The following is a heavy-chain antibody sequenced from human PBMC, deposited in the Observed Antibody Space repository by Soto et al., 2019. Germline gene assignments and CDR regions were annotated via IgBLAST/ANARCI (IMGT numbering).Heavy chain of an antibody. D-gene: IGHD2-8*01. CDR2: ISGSGGST. CDR3: AKVAERYCTNGVCWIPFDY. V-gene: IGHV3-23*01. J-gene: IGHJ4*02. CDR1: GFTFSSYA. Sequence: GGSLRLSCAASGFTFSSYAMSWVRQAPGKGLEWVSAISGSGGSTYYADSVKGRFTISRDNSKNTLYLQMNSLRAEDTAVYYCAKVAERYCTNGVCWIPFDYWGQGTLVTVSS.